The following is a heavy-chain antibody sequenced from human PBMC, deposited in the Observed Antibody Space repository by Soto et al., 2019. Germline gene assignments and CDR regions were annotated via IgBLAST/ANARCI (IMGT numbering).Heavy chain of an antibody. CDR2: IYYSGST. J-gene: IGHJ6*02. Sequence: SETLSLTCTVSGGSVSSGSYYWSWIRQPPGKGLEWFGYIYYSGSTNYNPSLKSRVTISVDTSKNQFSLKLSSVTAADTAVYYCARVIVATTTNHYYYGMDVWGQGTTVTVSS. D-gene: IGHD5-12*01. CDR3: ARVIVATTTNHYYYGMDV. CDR1: GGSVSSGSYY. V-gene: IGHV4-61*01.